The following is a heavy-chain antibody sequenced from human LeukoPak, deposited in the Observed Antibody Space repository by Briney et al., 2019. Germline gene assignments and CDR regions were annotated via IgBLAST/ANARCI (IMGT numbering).Heavy chain of an antibody. V-gene: IGHV1-46*01. CDR2: INPSGGGT. D-gene: IGHD1-26*01. Sequence: ASVKDSCKASGYTFTSYYMHWVPQAPGQGLEWMGIINPSGGGTSYAQKFQGRVTMTRDTSTSTVYMELSSLRSEDTAVYYCARDWVGAGGEYYFDYWGQGTLVTVSS. CDR3: ARDWVGAGGEYYFDY. CDR1: GYTFTSYY. J-gene: IGHJ4*02.